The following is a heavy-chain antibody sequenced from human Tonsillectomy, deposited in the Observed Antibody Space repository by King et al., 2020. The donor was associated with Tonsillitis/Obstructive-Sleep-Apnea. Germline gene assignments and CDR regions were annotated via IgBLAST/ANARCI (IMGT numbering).Heavy chain of an antibody. D-gene: IGHD6-19*01. CDR1: GFTFDDFG. V-gene: IGHV3-20*04. CDR3: AKVAGCAHWYFDL. Sequence: VQLEESGGGVVRPGGSLRLSCAASGFTFDDFGMSWVRQAPGKGLEWVSSINWNSDTTIYADSLKGRFTISRDNAKNSLFLQMNSLRAEDTAFYYCAKVAGCAHWYFDLWGRGTLVTVSS. J-gene: IGHJ2*01. CDR2: INWNSDTT.